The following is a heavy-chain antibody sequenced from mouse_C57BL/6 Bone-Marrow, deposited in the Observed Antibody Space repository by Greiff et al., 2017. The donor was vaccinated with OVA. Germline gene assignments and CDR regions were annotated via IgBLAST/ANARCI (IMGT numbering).Heavy chain of an antibody. CDR2: INYDGSST. CDR1: GFTFSDYY. V-gene: IGHV5-16*01. CDR3: ARDLGYADAMDY. D-gene: IGHD2-14*01. J-gene: IGHJ4*01. Sequence: EVKLMESEGGLVQPGSSMKLSCTASGFTFSDYYMAWVRQVPEKGLEWVANINYDGSSTYYLDSLKSRFIISRDNAKNILYLQMSSLKSEDTATYYCARDLGYADAMDYWGQGTSVTVSS.